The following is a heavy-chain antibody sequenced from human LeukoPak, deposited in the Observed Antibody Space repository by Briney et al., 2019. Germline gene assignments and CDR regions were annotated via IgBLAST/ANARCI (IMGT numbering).Heavy chain of an antibody. CDR3: ARDRDDFWSGYYTGFLFDY. Sequence: SVKVSCKGSGGTFSSYAISWVRQAPGQGLEWMGRIIPIFGTANYAQKFQGRVTITTDESTSTAYMELSSLRSEDTAVYYCARDRDDFWSGYYTGFLFDYWGQGTLVTVSS. CDR2: IIPIFGTA. J-gene: IGHJ4*02. CDR1: GGTFSSYA. V-gene: IGHV1-69*05. D-gene: IGHD3-3*01.